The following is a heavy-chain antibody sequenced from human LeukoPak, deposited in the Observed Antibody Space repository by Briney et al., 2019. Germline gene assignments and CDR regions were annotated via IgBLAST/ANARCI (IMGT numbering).Heavy chain of an antibody. J-gene: IGHJ4*02. V-gene: IGHV3-53*01. CDR2: IYSGGST. Sequence: GGSLRLSCAASGFTASSNYMSWVRQAPGKGLEWVSVIYSGGSTYYADSVKGRFTISRDNSKNTLYLQMNSLRTEDTAVYYCAKLPMAYCGGDCYFDYWGQGTLVTVSS. CDR3: AKLPMAYCGGDCYFDY. D-gene: IGHD2-21*02. CDR1: GFTASSNY.